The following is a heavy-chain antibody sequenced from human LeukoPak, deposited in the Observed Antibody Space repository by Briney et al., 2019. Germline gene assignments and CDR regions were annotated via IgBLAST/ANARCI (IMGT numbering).Heavy chain of an antibody. CDR3: ARGYDSSGYWFDP. Sequence: GGSLRLSCAASGFTFSSYDMHWVRHATGKGLEWDSAIGTAGDTYYPGSVKGRFTISRENAKNSLYLQMNSLRAGDTAVYYCARGYDSSGYWFDPWGQGTLVTVSS. CDR2: IGTAGDT. J-gene: IGHJ5*02. CDR1: GFTFSSYD. D-gene: IGHD3-22*01. V-gene: IGHV3-13*01.